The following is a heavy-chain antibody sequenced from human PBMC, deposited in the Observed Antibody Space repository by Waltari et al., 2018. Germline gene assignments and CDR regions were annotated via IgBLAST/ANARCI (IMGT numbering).Heavy chain of an antibody. CDR2: IYYSGST. CDR3: ARDRGYRVWDYYYYMDV. Sequence: QVQLQESGPGLVKPSETLSLTCTVSGGSISSYYWSWLRQPPGKGLEWIGYIYYSGSTNYNPSLKSRVTISVDTSKNQFSLKLSSVTAADTAVYYCARDRGYRVWDYYYYMDVWGKGTTVTVSS. CDR1: GGSISSYY. J-gene: IGHJ6*03. D-gene: IGHD6-13*01. V-gene: IGHV4-59*01.